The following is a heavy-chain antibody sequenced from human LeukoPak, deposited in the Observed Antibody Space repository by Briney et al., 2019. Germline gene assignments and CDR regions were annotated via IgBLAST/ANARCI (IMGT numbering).Heavy chain of an antibody. CDR2: IWFDGSND. CDR1: GFTFSAYG. V-gene: IGHV3-33*06. CDR3: AKGSYYDSSGYLYFDY. J-gene: IGHJ4*02. D-gene: IGHD3-22*01. Sequence: GKSLRLSCAAPGFTFSAYGIHWVRQAPGKGLEWVAVIWFDGSNDYFADSVKGRFTISRDNSKNTVYLQMNSLRAEDTAVYFCAKGSYYDSSGYLYFDYWGQGTLVTVSS.